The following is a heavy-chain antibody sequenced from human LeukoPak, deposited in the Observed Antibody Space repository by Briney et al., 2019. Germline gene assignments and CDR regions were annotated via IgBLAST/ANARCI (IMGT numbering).Heavy chain of an antibody. CDR3: AGGGDSGWAIDN. D-gene: IGHD6-19*01. CDR1: GVSFNSFY. J-gene: IGHJ4*02. CDR2: IDTQSQTV. V-gene: IGHV3-48*02. Sequence: GGSLRLSCTVSGVSFNSFYMNWVRQAPGKGLKWISYIDTQSQTVYYADSMRGRFTISRDNAKNSLYLQINSLRDEDTALYYCAGGGDSGWAIDNWGQGTLVIVSS.